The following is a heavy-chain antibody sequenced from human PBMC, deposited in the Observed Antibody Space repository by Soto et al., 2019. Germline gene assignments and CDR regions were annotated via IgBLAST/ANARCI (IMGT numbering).Heavy chain of an antibody. CDR3: ARVGYYDFWSNYYGMDV. CDR2: ISAYNGNT. J-gene: IGHJ6*02. Sequence: ASVKVSCKASGYTFTGYGISWVRQAPGQGLEWMGWISAYNGNTNYAQKLQGRVTMTTDTSTSTAYMELRSLRSDDTAVYYCARVGYYDFWSNYYGMDVWGQGTTVTVSS. CDR1: GYTFTGYG. D-gene: IGHD3-3*01. V-gene: IGHV1-18*01.